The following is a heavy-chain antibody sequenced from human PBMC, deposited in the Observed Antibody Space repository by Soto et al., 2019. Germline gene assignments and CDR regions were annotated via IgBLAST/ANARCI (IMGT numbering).Heavy chain of an antibody. Sequence: GGSLRLSCAASGFTFSSYSMNWVRQAPGKGLEWVAYISSISSTIYYADSVTGRFTTSRDNAKNSLYLKMNSLRAEDTAVYYCARDRSFTYIAAAGMNDYWGQGTLVTVSS. CDR3: ARDRSFTYIAAAGMNDY. D-gene: IGHD6-13*01. J-gene: IGHJ4*02. CDR2: ISSISSTI. CDR1: GFTFSSYS. V-gene: IGHV3-48*01.